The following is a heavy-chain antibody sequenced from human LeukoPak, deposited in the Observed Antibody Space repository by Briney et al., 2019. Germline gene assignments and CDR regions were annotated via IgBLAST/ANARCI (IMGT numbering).Heavy chain of an antibody. CDR2: ISSGSTTI. Sequence: GGSLRLSCATSGFTLSSYSMNWVRQAPGKGLEWVSYISSGSTTIYYADSVKGRFTISRDNVKGALYLQMSSLRAEDTAVYYCARVNSVNLSDYWGPGTLVTVSS. CDR3: ARVNSVNLSDY. CDR1: GFTLSSYS. V-gene: IGHV3-48*01. D-gene: IGHD5/OR15-5a*01. J-gene: IGHJ4*01.